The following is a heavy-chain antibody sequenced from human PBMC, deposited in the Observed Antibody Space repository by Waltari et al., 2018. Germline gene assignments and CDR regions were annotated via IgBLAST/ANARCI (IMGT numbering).Heavy chain of an antibody. CDR3: ATVKYGSGSAS. D-gene: IGHD3-10*01. J-gene: IGHJ4*02. CDR2: MYSVGTT. CDR1: EFNVGTNY. Sequence: EVQLVESGGGLVQPGGSLRLSCVASEFNVGTNYMGWVRQAPGKGLEWVSFMYSVGTTYYIDSVKGRFTLSRDSSKNTLYLQMNSLRPEDTAIYYCATVKYGSGSASWGQGTLVTVSS. V-gene: IGHV3-53*04.